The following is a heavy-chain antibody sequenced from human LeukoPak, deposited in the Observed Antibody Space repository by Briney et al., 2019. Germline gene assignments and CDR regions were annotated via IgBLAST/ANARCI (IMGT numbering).Heavy chain of an antibody. CDR3: ARADARYYYGSGTFDY. CDR2: IYYSGST. D-gene: IGHD3-10*01. Sequence: PSETLSLTCTVSGGSISSYYWSWIRQPPGKGLEWIGYIYYSGSTNYNPSLKSRVTISVDTSKNQFSLKLSSVTAADTAVYYCARADARYYYGSGTFDYWGQGTLVTASS. CDR1: GGSISSYY. J-gene: IGHJ4*02. V-gene: IGHV4-59*13.